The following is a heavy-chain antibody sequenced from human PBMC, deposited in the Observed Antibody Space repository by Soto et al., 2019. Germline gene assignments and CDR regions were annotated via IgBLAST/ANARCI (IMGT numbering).Heavy chain of an antibody. CDR2: ISGSGGST. J-gene: IGHJ4*02. D-gene: IGHD3-10*01. CDR1: GFTFSSYA. V-gene: IGHV3-23*01. Sequence: GGSLRLSCAASGFTFSSYAMSWVRQAPGKGLEWVSAISGSGGSTYYADSVKGRFTISRDNSKNTLYLQMNSLRAEDTAVYYCAKVYTPQWFGELYPDYWGQGTLVTVSS. CDR3: AKVYTPQWFGELYPDY.